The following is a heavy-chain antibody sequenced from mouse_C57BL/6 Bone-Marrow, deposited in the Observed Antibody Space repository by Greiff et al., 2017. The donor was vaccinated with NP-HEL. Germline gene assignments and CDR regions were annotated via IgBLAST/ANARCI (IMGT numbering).Heavy chain of an antibody. CDR3: TTYYYGSSYEEYFDY. CDR2: IDPETGGT. J-gene: IGHJ2*01. Sequence: VQRQQSGAELVRPGASVTLSCKASGYTFTDYEMHWVKQTPVHGLEWIGAIDPETGGTAYNQKFKGKAILTADKSSSTAYMELRSLTSEDSAVYYCTTYYYGSSYEEYFDYWGQGTTLTVSS. D-gene: IGHD1-1*01. V-gene: IGHV1-15*01. CDR1: GYTFTDYE.